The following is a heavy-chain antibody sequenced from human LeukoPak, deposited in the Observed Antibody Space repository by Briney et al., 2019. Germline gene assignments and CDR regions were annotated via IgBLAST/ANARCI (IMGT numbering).Heavy chain of an antibody. V-gene: IGHV3-30*18. J-gene: IGHJ4*02. CDR2: ISYDGSNK. CDR3: AKDPKGELTMVRGVIIPHFDY. D-gene: IGHD3-10*01. Sequence: GRSLRLSCAASGFTFSSHGMHWVRQAPGKGLEWVAVISYDGSNKYYADSVKGRFTISRDNSKNTLYLQMNSLRAEDTAVYYCAKDPKGELTMVRGVIIPHFDYWGQGTLVTVSS. CDR1: GFTFSSHG.